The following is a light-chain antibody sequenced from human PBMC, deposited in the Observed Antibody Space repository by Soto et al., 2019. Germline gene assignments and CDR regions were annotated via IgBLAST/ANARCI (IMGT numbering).Light chain of an antibody. CDR3: QQHGSSPPT. V-gene: IGKV3-20*01. Sequence: EIVLTRSPGTLSLSPFERATLSCMASQSLSSSYLAWYQQKPGQTPRLLIYGASSRATGIPDRFSGGGSGTDFSLIISRLEPEDFAVYYCQQHGSSPPTFGQGTKVDIK. CDR2: GAS. J-gene: IGKJ1*01. CDR1: QSLSSSY.